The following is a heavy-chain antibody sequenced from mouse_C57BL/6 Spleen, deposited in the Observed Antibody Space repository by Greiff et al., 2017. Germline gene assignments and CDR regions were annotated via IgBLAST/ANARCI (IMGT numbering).Heavy chain of an antibody. D-gene: IGHD1-1*02. CDR1: GYTFTDYN. Sequence: EVQLQQSGPELVKPGASVKMSCKASGYTFTDYNMHWVKQSHGKSLEWIGYINPNNGGTSYNQKFKGTATLTVNKSSSTAYMELRSLTSEDSAVYYCASWWYYAMDYWGQGTSVTVSS. V-gene: IGHV1-22*01. CDR2: INPNNGGT. CDR3: ASWWYYAMDY. J-gene: IGHJ4*01.